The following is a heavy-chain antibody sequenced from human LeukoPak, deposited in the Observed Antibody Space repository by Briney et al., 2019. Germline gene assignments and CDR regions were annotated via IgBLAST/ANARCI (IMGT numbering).Heavy chain of an antibody. CDR1: GSTFSSYA. J-gene: IGHJ4*02. CDR3: ATLHDFDY. V-gene: IGHV3-30-3*01. CDR2: ISYDGSNK. Sequence: GGSLRLSCAASGSTFSSYAMHWVRQAPGKGLEWVAVISYDGSNKYYADSVKGRFTISRDNSKNTLYLQMNSLRAEDTAVYYCATLHDFDYWGQGTLVTVSS.